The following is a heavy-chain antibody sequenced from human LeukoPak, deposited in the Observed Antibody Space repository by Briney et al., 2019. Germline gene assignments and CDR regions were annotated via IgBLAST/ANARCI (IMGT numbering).Heavy chain of an antibody. Sequence: GESLKISCEGSGYLFNTYWIAGVRQVPGKGLECVGIIYPGDSDTRYSPSFQGQVPISVDKSITTAYLQWSSLKASDTAMYYCARHQQVEAPQSQLDYWGQGTLVTVSS. CDR2: IYPGDSDT. CDR1: GYLFNTYW. V-gene: IGHV5-51*01. J-gene: IGHJ4*02. CDR3: ARHQQVEAPQSQLDY. D-gene: IGHD2-15*01.